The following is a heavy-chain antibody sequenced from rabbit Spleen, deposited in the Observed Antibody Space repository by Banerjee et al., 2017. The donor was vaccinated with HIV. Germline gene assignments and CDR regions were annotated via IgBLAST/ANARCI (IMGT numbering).Heavy chain of an antibody. CDR2: IYTGDGST. CDR1: GIDFSSGYY. Sequence: QSLEESGGDLVKPGASLTLTCTASGIDFSSGYYDVCWVRQAPGKGLEWIGYIYTGDGSTYYASWAKGRFTISKTSSTTVTLQMTSLTAADTATYFCARGSATMTMVITGYYFNLWGPGTLVTVS. D-gene: IGHD2-1*01. J-gene: IGHJ4*01. V-gene: IGHV1S40*01. CDR3: ARGSATMTMVITGYYFNL.